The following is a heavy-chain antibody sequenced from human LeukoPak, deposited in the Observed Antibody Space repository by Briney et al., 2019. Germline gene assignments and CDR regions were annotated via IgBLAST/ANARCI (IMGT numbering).Heavy chain of an antibody. J-gene: IGHJ4*01. Sequence: TSETLSLLCTVSGGSISNYHWSWIRQPAGKGLEWIGQIHTSGSTNYNPPLKSRVTMSIDTTEDQVPLTIRSVTAADTAFYYCARRDISSGWSFNYWGHGTLVTVSS. CDR1: GGSISNYH. CDR3: ARRDISSGWSFNY. D-gene: IGHD6-19*01. CDR2: IHTSGST. V-gene: IGHV4-4*07.